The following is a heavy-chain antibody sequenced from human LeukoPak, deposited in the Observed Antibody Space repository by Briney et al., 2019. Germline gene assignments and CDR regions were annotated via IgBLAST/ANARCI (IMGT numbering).Heavy chain of an antibody. D-gene: IGHD2-2*01. CDR2: ISAYNGNT. Sequence: GASVKVSCKASGYTFTGNYIHWVRQAPGQGLEWMGWISAYNGNTNYAQKLQGRVTMTTDTSTSTAYMELRSLRSDDTAVYYCARSSRWSSTIAFDYWGQGTLVTVSS. J-gene: IGHJ4*02. CDR1: GYTFTGNY. CDR3: ARSSRWSSTIAFDY. V-gene: IGHV1-18*04.